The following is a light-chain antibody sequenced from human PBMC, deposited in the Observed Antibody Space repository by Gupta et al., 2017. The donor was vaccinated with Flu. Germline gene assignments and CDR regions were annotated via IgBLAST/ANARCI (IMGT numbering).Light chain of an antibody. CDR1: QRFSTY. V-gene: IGKV1-39*01. J-gene: IGKJ1*01. CDR2: AAS. CDR3: QHTNSTPWT. Sequence: DTQMTQSPSSLSASVGDRVTITYRARQRFSTYLYWYQQKPGKAPKLLIYAASPVKSGVPSRFSGRGSGTDFTLTINKLQPDDFAIYYCQHTNSTPWTFGQGTKVEV.